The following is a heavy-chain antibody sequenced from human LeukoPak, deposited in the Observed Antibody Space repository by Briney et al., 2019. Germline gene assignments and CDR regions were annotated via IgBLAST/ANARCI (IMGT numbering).Heavy chain of an antibody. CDR1: GFTFSSYG. CDR3: ASAGYSYGNDAFDI. CDR2: IWYDGSNK. V-gene: IGHV3-33*01. J-gene: IGHJ3*02. D-gene: IGHD5-18*01. Sequence: GGSLRLSCAASGFTFSSYGMPWVRQAPGKGLEWVAVIWYDGSNKYYADSVKGRFTISRDNSKSTLYLQMNSLRAEDTAVYYCASAGYSYGNDAFDIWGQGTMVTVSS.